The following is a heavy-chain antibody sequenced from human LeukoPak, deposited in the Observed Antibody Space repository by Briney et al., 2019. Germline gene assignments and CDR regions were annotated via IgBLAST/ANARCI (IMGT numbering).Heavy chain of an antibody. Sequence: ASVKVSCKASGYTFTGYYMHWVRQAPGQGLEWMGWINPNSGGTNYAQKFQGRVTMTRDTSIGTAYMELSRLRSDDTAVYYCARVYTYYYGSGSYRHWGQGTLVTVSS. CDR2: INPNSGGT. CDR3: ARVYTYYYGSGSYRH. J-gene: IGHJ4*02. D-gene: IGHD3-10*01. V-gene: IGHV1-2*02. CDR1: GYTFTGYY.